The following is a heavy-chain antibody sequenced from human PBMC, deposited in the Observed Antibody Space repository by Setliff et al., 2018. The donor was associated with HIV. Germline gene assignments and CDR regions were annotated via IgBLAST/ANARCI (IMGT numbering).Heavy chain of an antibody. J-gene: IGHJ3*01. Sequence: GESLKISCKAVDYTFTTYWIGWVRQMPGEGLEWMGIIYPDDSNIRYNPSFQSQVTISADKSITTAYLEIHHLKASDTATYYCARRDGRSMNAFQIWGPGTMVTVSS. CDR1: DYTFTTYW. CDR2: IYPDDSNI. D-gene: IGHD6-13*01. V-gene: IGHV5-51*01. CDR3: ARRDGRSMNAFQI.